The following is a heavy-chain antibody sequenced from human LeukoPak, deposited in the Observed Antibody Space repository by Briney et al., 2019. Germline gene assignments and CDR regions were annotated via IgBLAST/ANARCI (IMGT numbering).Heavy chain of an antibody. D-gene: IGHD2-15*01. CDR2: INHSGST. CDR1: GGSFSGYY. J-gene: IGHJ6*02. Sequence: SETLSLTCAVYGGSFSGYYWSWIRQPPGKGLEWIGEINHSGSTNYNPSLKSRVTISVDTSKNQFSLKLSSVTAADTAVYYCARGTVVVAEIYYYGMDVWGQGTTVTVPS. V-gene: IGHV4-34*01. CDR3: ARGTVVVAEIYYYGMDV.